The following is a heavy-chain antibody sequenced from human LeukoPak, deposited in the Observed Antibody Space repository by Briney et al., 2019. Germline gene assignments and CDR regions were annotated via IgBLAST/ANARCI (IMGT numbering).Heavy chain of an antibody. D-gene: IGHD4-23*01. Sequence: PSETLSLTCTVSGGSISSGGYYWSWIRQHPGKGLEWIGYIYYGGSTYYNPSLKSRVTISVDTSKNQFSLKLSSVTAADTAVYYCARFGMLRWPDYWGQGTLVTVSS. V-gene: IGHV4-31*03. CDR3: ARFGMLRWPDY. J-gene: IGHJ4*02. CDR2: IYYGGST. CDR1: GGSISSGGYY.